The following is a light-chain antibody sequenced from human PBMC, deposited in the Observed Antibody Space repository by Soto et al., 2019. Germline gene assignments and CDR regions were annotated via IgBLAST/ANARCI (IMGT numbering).Light chain of an antibody. CDR1: QSVSSY. V-gene: IGKV3-11*01. Sequence: EIVLTQPPASLSLSPGERATLSCRASQSVSSYLAWYQQKPGQSPRLLIYDASNRATGIPARFSGSGSGTDFTLTISSLEPEDFAVYYCQQRSSWPTFGQGTRLEIK. CDR2: DAS. J-gene: IGKJ5*01. CDR3: QQRSSWPT.